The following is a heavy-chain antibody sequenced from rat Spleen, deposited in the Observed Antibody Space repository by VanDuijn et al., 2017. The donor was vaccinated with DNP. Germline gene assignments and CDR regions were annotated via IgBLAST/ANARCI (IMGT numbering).Heavy chain of an antibody. D-gene: IGHD1-2*01. CDR2: ISYEGSST. J-gene: IGHJ4*01. V-gene: IGHV5-22*01. CDR1: GFTFSDYN. CDR3: TRDNYSSYMPYYYAMDA. Sequence: EVQLVESGGGLVQPGRSLKLSCAASGFTFSDYNMAWVRQAPKKGLEWVASISYEGSSTYYGDSVKGRFTISRDNAESTLYLQMNSLRSEDTATYYCTRDNYSSYMPYYYAMDAWGQGTSVTVSS.